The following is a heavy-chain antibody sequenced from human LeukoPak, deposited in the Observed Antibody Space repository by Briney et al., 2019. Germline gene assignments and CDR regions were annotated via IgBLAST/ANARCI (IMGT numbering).Heavy chain of an antibody. CDR3: ARVRWTTELYGMDV. V-gene: IGHV3-53*01. CDR1: GFTVSSNY. J-gene: IGHJ6*02. Sequence: GGSLRLSCAASGFTVSSNYMSWVRQAPGKGREWVSVIYSGGSTYYADSVKGRFTISRDNSKNTLYLQMNSLRAEDTAVYYCARVRWTTELYGMDVWGQGTTVTVSS. D-gene: IGHD1-7*01. CDR2: IYSGGST.